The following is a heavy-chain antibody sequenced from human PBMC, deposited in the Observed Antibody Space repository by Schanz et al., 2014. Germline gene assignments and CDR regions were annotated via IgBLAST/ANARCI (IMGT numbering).Heavy chain of an antibody. CDR2: ISGGGGTT. Sequence: EVQLVESGGGLVQPGGSLRLSCAASGFSFSDYYMSWIRQAPGKGLEWVSAISGGGGTTYYADSVKGRFTISRDNSKNTLYLQMNSLRVEDTAVYYCAKTLFPGGTQTFGNWGRGTLVTVSS. V-gene: IGHV3-23*04. D-gene: IGHD2-8*02. CDR3: AKTLFPGGTQTFGN. CDR1: GFSFSDYY. J-gene: IGHJ4*02.